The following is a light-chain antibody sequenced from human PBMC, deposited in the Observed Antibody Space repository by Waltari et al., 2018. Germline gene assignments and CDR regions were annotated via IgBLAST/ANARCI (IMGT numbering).Light chain of an antibody. CDR1: QSVSSN. J-gene: IGKJ1*01. CDR2: GAS. V-gene: IGKV3-15*01. CDR3: QQYNNWWT. Sequence: EIVMTQSPATLSVSPGERATLACRASQSVSSNLAWYQQKPGQAPRLLIYGASTRATGIPARFSGSGSGTEVTLTISSLQSEDCAVYYCQQYNNWWTFGQGTKGEIK.